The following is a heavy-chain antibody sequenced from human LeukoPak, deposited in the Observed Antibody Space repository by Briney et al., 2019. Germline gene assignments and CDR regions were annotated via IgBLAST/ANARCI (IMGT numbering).Heavy chain of an antibody. CDR2: IWYDGSNK. Sequence: GGSLRLSCAASGFTFSSYGMHGVRQAPGKGLEWVAVIWYDGSNKYYADSVKGRFTISRDNSKNTLYMQMNSLRAEDTAVYYCARDHLYCTNGVCYNWFDPWGQGTLVTVSS. D-gene: IGHD2-8*01. CDR3: ARDHLYCTNGVCYNWFDP. CDR1: GFTFSSYG. J-gene: IGHJ5*02. V-gene: IGHV3-33*01.